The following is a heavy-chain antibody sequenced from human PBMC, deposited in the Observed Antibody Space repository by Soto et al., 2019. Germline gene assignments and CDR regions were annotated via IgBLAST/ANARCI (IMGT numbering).Heavy chain of an antibody. CDR1: GGSIGSYY. Sequence: SETLSLTCTVSGGSIGSYYWSWIRQPPGKGLEWIGYIYYSGSTNYNPSLKSRVTISVDTSKNQFSLKLSAVTAADTDVYYCARDQGIAAAGPVRAYYYYGMDVWGQGTTVTVSS. CDR3: ARDQGIAAAGPVRAYYYYGMDV. J-gene: IGHJ6*02. V-gene: IGHV4-59*01. CDR2: IYYSGST. D-gene: IGHD6-13*01.